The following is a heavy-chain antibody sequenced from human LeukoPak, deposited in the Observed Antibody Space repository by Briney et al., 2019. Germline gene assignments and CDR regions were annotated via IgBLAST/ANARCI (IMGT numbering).Heavy chain of an antibody. V-gene: IGHV1-8*01. D-gene: IGHD1-20*01. CDR1: GYTFTSYD. J-gene: IGHJ4*02. Sequence: ASVKVSCKASGYTFTSYDINWVRQATGQGLEWMGWMNPNSGNTGYAQKFQGRVTMTRSTSISTAYMELSSLRSEDTAVYYCARGSYITGTTSPFDYWGQGTLVTVSS. CDR2: MNPNSGNT. CDR3: ARGSYITGTTSPFDY.